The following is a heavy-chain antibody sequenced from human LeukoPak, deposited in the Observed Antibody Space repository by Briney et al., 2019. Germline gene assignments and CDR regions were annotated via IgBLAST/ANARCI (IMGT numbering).Heavy chain of an antibody. CDR2: ISAYNCNT. CDR1: GYTFPIYF. J-gene: IGHJ5*02. Sequence: SVNVPRKASGYTFPIYFIRWVRQPPAKGLEGMGWISAYNCNTNYAQKLQDRVTMTKDTSRSTAYMEMRRLSSDVTEVYYCVRGRWFDTWGQGTLVTVSS. CDR3: VRGRWFDT. V-gene: IGHV1-18*04.